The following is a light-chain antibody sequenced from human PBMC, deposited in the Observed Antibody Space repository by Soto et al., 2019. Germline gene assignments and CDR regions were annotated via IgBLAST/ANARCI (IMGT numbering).Light chain of an antibody. CDR2: AAS. V-gene: IGKV1-39*01. J-gene: IGKJ3*01. Sequence: DIQMTQSPSSLSASVGDRVTITCRASQSIRSYLNWYQQKPGKAPKLLIYAASSLQSGVPSRFSGSGSGTDFTLTISSLQPEDFATYYCQQSYSTPLTFGPGTKVDI. CDR3: QQSYSTPLT. CDR1: QSIRSY.